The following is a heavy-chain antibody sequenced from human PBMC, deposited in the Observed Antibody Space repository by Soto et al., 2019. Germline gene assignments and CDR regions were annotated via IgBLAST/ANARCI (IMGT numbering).Heavy chain of an antibody. CDR1: GISISSSSFY. D-gene: IGHD5-18*01. Sequence: WGPLSLSCAASGISISSSSFYWVCMGQPPGKGLEWITSIYYTGMTYYNPSLKSRVTISVDTSKNQFSLKLSSVTAADTAMYYCARDHPHSHGVYYFDYWGQGTPVTVS. CDR3: ARDHPHSHGVYYFDY. J-gene: IGHJ4*02. V-gene: IGHV4-39*07. CDR2: IYYTGMT.